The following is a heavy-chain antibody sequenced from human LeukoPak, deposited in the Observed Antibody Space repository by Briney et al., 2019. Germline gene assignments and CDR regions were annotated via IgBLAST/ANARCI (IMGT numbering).Heavy chain of an antibody. CDR3: ARETNYFYSYYMDV. CDR2: IKQDGSEK. Sequence: ETLSLTCTVSGGSISSYYWSWIRQPPGKGLEWVANIKQDGSEKYYVESVKGRFTISRDNAKNSLYLQMNSLRAEDTAVYYCARETNYFYSYYMDVWGKGTTVTVSS. V-gene: IGHV3-7*03. CDR1: GGSISSYY. J-gene: IGHJ6*03.